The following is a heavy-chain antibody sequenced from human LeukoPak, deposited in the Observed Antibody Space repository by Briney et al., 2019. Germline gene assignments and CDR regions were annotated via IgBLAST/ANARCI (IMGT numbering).Heavy chain of an antibody. D-gene: IGHD2-21*01. V-gene: IGHV3-21*01. Sequence: GGSLRLSCEASGFTFSSYWMHWVRLAPGKGLEWVSSISGSSNYIYYADSVKGRFTISRGNAKNSLYLQMNSLGVEDTAVYYCARDESGDNDAFDIWGQGTMVTVSS. CDR2: ISGSSNYI. CDR1: GFTFSSYW. J-gene: IGHJ3*02. CDR3: ARDESGDNDAFDI.